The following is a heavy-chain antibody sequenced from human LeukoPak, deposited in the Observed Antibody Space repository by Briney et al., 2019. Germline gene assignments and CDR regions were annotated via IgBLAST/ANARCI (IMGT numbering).Heavy chain of an antibody. J-gene: IGHJ4*02. CDR3: ARFAYGSDYFPGHY. Sequence: GESLKISFKGSGYSFANYWIGWVRPMPGKGLEWMGTIYPGDSDTRYNPSFQGQVTVSADKSISTAYLQWSSLKASDTAMYFCARFAYGSDYFPGHYWGQGTLVTVSS. CDR2: IYPGDSDT. D-gene: IGHD3-22*01. V-gene: IGHV5-51*01. CDR1: GYSFANYW.